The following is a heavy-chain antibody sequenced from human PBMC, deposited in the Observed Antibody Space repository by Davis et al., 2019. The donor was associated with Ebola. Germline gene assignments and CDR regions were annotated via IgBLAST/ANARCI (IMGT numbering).Heavy chain of an antibody. CDR1: GYTFTSYG. CDR2: ISPYNGNT. D-gene: IGHD6-6*01. Sequence: ASVKVSCKASGYTFTSYGISWVRQAPGQGLEWMGWISPYNGNTNYAQKLQGRVTMTTDTSTSTAYMELRSLRSDDTAVYYCARDRVYIGQLESMDVWGQGTTVTVSS. CDR3: ARDRVYIGQLESMDV. J-gene: IGHJ6*02. V-gene: IGHV1-18*01.